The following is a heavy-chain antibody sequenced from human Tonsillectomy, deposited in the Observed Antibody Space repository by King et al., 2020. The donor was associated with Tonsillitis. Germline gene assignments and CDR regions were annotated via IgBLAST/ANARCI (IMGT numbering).Heavy chain of an antibody. Sequence: QLVQSGGGLVQPGGSLRLSCAASGFTFSSYSMNWVRQAPGKGLEWVSYISRSSRTIYYADSVKGRFTISRDNAKNSLYLQMNSLRAEDTAEYYCARGITVTTAAMDVWGQGTTVTVSS. V-gene: IGHV3-48*01. CDR3: ARGITVTTAAMDV. CDR2: ISRSSRTI. J-gene: IGHJ6*02. D-gene: IGHD4-11*01. CDR1: GFTFSSYS.